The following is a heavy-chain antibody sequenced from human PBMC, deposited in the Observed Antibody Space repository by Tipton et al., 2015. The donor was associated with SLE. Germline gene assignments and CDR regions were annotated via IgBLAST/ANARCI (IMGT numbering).Heavy chain of an antibody. CDR2: ISNRGQNI. V-gene: IGHV3-48*04. CDR1: GFTFSSYG. J-gene: IGHJ6*02. D-gene: IGHD3-3*01. CDR3: AKGSHDFWSGYDGYHYNGLDV. Sequence: SLRLSCAASGFTFSSYGMHWIRQAPGRGLEWISYISNRGQNIYYADSVKGRFTISRDDAKNSLYLQMDSLRVEDTAVYYCAKGSHDFWSGYDGYHYNGLDVWGQGTTVAVSS.